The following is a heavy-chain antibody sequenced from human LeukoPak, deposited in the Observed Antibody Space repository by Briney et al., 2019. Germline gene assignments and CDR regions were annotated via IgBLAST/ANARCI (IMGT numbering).Heavy chain of an antibody. CDR3: ARCDPNGSGSSDSFDI. J-gene: IGHJ3*02. CDR1: GFTFSSYN. CDR2: INSSSSYI. Sequence: GGSLRLSCAASGFTFSSYNMNWVRQAPGKGLEWVSSINSSSSYIYYADSVKGRFTISRDNAKNSLYLQMNSLRAEDTAVYYCARCDPNGSGSSDSFDIWGQGTMVTV. V-gene: IGHV3-21*01. D-gene: IGHD3-10*01.